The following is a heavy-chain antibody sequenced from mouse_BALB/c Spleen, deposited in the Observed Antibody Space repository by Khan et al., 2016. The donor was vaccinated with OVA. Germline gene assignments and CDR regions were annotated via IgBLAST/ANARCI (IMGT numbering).Heavy chain of an antibody. CDR3: VRDQYYGRGRGYAMDY. D-gene: IGHD1-1*01. V-gene: IGHV10S3*01. Sequence: EVQLQESGGGLVQPKGSLKLSCAASGFTFNTNAMNWVRQAPGKGLEWVARIRSKSNNYATYYADSVKDRFTISRDDSQSMLYLQMNNLKTEDTAMYYCVRDQYYGRGRGYAMDYWGQGTSVTVSS. J-gene: IGHJ4*01. CDR1: GFTFNTNA. CDR2: IRSKSNNYAT.